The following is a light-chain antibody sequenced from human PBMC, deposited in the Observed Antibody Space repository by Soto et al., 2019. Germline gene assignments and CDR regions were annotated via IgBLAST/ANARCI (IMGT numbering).Light chain of an antibody. V-gene: IGKV1-5*03. J-gene: IGKJ1*01. CDR2: KAS. CDR3: QQYNSYSRT. Sequence: DIQMTQSPSTLSASVGDRVTITCRASQSISDWLAWYQQKPGKAPKLLIYKASSLESGVPSRFSGSGSGTDITLTISSLQTDDFATYYCQQYNSYSRTFGQGTKVEV. CDR1: QSISDW.